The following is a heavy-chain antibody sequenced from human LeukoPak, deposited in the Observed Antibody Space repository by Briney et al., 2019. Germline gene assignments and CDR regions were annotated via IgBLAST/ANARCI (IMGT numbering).Heavy chain of an antibody. CDR3: ARDGDSSGYYYGAFDI. Sequence: SQTLSLTCAVSGGSISSGGYSWSWIRQPPGKGLEWIGYIYHSGSTYYNPPLKSRVTISVDRSKNQFSLKLSSVTAADTAVYYRARDGDSSGYYYGAFDIWGQGTMVTVSS. D-gene: IGHD3-22*01. CDR1: GGSISSGGYS. V-gene: IGHV4-30-2*01. CDR2: IYHSGST. J-gene: IGHJ3*02.